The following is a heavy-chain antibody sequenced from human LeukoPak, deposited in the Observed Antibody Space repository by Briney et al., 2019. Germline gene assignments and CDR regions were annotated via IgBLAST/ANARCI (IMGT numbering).Heavy chain of an antibody. Sequence: GGSLRLSCAASGFTFNIYSMNWVRQAPGKGLEWVSSISGTSNYIYYADSVKGRFTISRDNAKNSLYLQMNSLRAGDTAVYYCARGPLDYSSDYFFDYWGQGTLVTVSS. CDR1: GFTFNIYS. J-gene: IGHJ4*02. V-gene: IGHV3-21*01. CDR3: ARGPLDYSSDYFFDY. D-gene: IGHD6-19*01. CDR2: ISGTSNYI.